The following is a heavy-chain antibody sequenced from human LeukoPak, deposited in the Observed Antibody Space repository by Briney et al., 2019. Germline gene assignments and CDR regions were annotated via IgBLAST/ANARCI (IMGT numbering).Heavy chain of an antibody. CDR3: AKDTTWIQLWLN. J-gene: IGHJ4*02. Sequence: PGGSLRLSCAASGFTFSTYAMSWVRQAPGKGLQWVSAISGSGGSTYYADSVKGRFTISRDNSKNTLSLQMNSLRAEDTAVYYCAKDTTWIQLWLNWGQGTLVTVSS. V-gene: IGHV3-23*01. CDR2: ISGSGGST. D-gene: IGHD5-18*01. CDR1: GFTFSTYA.